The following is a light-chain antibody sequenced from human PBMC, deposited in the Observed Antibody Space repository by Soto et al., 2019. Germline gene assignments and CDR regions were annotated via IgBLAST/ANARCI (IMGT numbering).Light chain of an antibody. J-gene: IGLJ1*01. V-gene: IGLV2-14*01. Sequence: QSALTQPASVSGSPGQSITISCTGTSSDVGGYNYVSWYQQHPGKAPKLMIYEVSNRPSGVSNRFSDSKSGNTASLTISGLQAEDEADYDCSSYTSSSTSYVFGTGTKVTVL. CDR1: SSDVGGYNY. CDR3: SSYTSSSTSYV. CDR2: EVS.